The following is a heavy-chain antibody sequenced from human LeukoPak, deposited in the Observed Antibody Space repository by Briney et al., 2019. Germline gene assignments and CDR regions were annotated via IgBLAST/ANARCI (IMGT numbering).Heavy chain of an antibody. Sequence: GGSLRLSCAASGFTFSSYWMHWVRQAPGKGLEWVSVISDNGGSTYYADSVKGRFTISRDNSKNTLYLQMNSLRVEDTAVYYCARDLDWGAFDAWGQGTLVTVSS. V-gene: IGHV3-23*01. CDR2: ISDNGGST. D-gene: IGHD3-9*01. CDR1: GFTFSSYW. J-gene: IGHJ5*02. CDR3: ARDLDWGAFDA.